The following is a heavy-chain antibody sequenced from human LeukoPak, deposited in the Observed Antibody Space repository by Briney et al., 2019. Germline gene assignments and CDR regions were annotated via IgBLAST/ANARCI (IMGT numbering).Heavy chain of an antibody. CDR2: ISYDGSNK. CDR3: ARDGRPLDY. V-gene: IGHV3-30*03. J-gene: IGHJ4*02. CDR1: GFTFSSYG. Sequence: GGSLRLSCAASGFTFSSYGMHWVRQAPGKGLEWVAVISYDGSNKYYADSVKGRFTIPRDNAKNSLYLQMNNLRVEDTAVYYCARDGRPLDYWGQGTLVTVSS.